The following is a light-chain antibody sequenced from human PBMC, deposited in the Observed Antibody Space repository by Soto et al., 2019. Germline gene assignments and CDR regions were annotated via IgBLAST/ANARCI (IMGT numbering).Light chain of an antibody. CDR2: GNS. CDR3: QSYDSSLSGSV. J-gene: IGLJ3*02. Sequence: QSVLTQPPSVSGAPGQRGTISCTGSSSNIGAGYDVLWYQQLPGTAPKLLIYGNSNRPSGVPDRFSGSKSGTSASLAITGLQAEDEADYYCQSYDSSLSGSVFGGGTQLTVL. CDR1: SSNIGAGYD. V-gene: IGLV1-40*01.